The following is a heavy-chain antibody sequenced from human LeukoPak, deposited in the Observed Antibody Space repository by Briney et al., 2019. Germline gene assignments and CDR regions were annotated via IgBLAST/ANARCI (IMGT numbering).Heavy chain of an antibody. V-gene: IGHV4-61*01. J-gene: IGHJ4*02. CDR3: VREGYSGYSPWFDY. CDR1: GGSVSSGSYY. D-gene: IGHD5-12*01. CDR2: IYYSGST. Sequence: PSETLSLTCTVSGGSVSSGSYYWSWIRQPPGKGLEWIGYIYYSGSTNYNPSLKSRVTISVDTSKNQFSLKLSSVTAADTAVYYCVREGYSGYSPWFDYWGQGTLVTVSS.